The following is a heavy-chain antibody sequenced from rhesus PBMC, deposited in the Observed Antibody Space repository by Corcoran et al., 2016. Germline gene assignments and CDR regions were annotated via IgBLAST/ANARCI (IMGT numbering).Heavy chain of an antibody. J-gene: IGHJ4*01. D-gene: IGHD6-25*01. Sequence: QVQLQESGPGLVKPSETLSLPCAVSGGSISSSYWRWIRQAPGKGLEWIGYFYGRTGNTYNNPSLNSRVTISKATSMHQFSLKLSSVTAADTALYYCARGPIAAAGTLFDYWGQGVLVTVSS. CDR3: ARGPIAAAGTLFDY. CDR1: GGSISSSY. V-gene: IGHV4S7*01. CDR2: FYGRTGNT.